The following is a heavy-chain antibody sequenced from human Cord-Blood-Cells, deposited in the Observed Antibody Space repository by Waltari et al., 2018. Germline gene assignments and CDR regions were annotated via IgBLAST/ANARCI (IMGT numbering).Heavy chain of an antibody. CDR1: GGSISSSNW. CDR3: ARVDDYDFWSGYYDAFDI. J-gene: IGHJ3*02. V-gene: IGHV4-4*02. Sequence: VQLQESGPGLVKPSGTLSLTCAVSGGSISSSNWWSWVRQPPGKGLEWLGEIYHSGSTNYNPSLKSRVTISVDKSKNQFSLKLSSVTAADTAVYYCARVDDYDFWSGYYDAFDIWGQGTMVTVSS. CDR2: IYHSGST. D-gene: IGHD3-3*01.